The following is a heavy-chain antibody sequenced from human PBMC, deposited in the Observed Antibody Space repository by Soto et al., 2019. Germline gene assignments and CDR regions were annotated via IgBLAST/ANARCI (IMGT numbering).Heavy chain of an antibody. CDR1: RVSPSTPAKC. CDR2: IDWDDDK. J-gene: IGHJ3*02. CDR3: ARVHIVVVSPAPEPTDAFAI. Sequence: SGPSLVNPTQTPTLTPPLSRVSPSTPAKCVSLIPPPPRKAPEWLARIDWDDDKYYSTSLKTRLTISKDTSKNQVVLTMTNMDPVDTATYYCARVHIVVVSPAPEPTDAFAIWGPGTMVTVSS. V-gene: IGHV2-70*11. D-gene: IGHD2-2*01.